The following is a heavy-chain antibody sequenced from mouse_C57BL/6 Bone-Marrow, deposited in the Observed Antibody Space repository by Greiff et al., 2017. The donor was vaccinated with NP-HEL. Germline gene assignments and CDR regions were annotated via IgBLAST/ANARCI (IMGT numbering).Heavy chain of an antibody. CDR2: IYPGSGST. D-gene: IGHD1-1*01. V-gene: IGHV1-55*01. CDR3: ARDGYYGSHFDY. Sequence: VQLQQPGAELVKPGASVKMSCKASGYTFTSYWITWVKQRPGQGLEWIGDIYPGSGSTNYNEKFKSKATLTVDTSSSTAYMQLSSLTSEDSAVDYCARDGYYGSHFDYWGQGTTLTVSS. J-gene: IGHJ2*01. CDR1: GYTFTSYW.